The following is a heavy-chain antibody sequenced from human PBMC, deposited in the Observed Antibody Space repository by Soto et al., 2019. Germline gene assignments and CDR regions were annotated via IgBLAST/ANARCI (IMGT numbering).Heavy chain of an antibody. CDR1: GGSISSGGYY. CDR3: ARGSSWSSDKFDP. V-gene: IGHV4-31*03. CDR2: IYYSGIT. J-gene: IGHJ5*02. D-gene: IGHD6-13*01. Sequence: QVQLQESGPGLVKPSQTLSLTCTVSGGSISSGGYYWSWIRQHPGKGLEWIGYIYYSGITYYNPSLKSRVTISVDTSKNQCSLKLSSVTAADTAVYYCARGSSWSSDKFDPWGQGTLVTVSS.